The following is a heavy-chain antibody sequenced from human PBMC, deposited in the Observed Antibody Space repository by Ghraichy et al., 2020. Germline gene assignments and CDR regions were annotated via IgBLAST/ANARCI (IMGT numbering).Heavy chain of an antibody. CDR2: ISGSGGST. Sequence: GGSLRLSCAASGFTFSSYAMTWVRQAPGKGLEWVSAISGSGGSTYYADSVKGRFTISRDNSKNTLFLQMNSLRAEDTAVYYCAKVRDGYNWGLFDYWGQGTLVTVSS. D-gene: IGHD5-24*01. CDR3: AKVRDGYNWGLFDY. J-gene: IGHJ4*02. CDR1: GFTFSSYA. V-gene: IGHV3-23*01.